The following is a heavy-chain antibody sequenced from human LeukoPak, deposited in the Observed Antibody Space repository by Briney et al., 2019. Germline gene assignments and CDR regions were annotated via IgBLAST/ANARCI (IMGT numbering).Heavy chain of an antibody. CDR3: AREASSGWYVSY. D-gene: IGHD6-19*01. V-gene: IGHV4-39*07. CDR1: GGSISSSSYY. CDR2: IYHSGST. Sequence: SETLSLTCTVSGGSISSSSYYWGWIRQPPGKGLEWIGSIYHSGSTYYNPSLKSRVTISVDTSKNQFSLKLSSVTAADTAVYYCAREASSGWYVSYWGQGTLVTVSS. J-gene: IGHJ4*02.